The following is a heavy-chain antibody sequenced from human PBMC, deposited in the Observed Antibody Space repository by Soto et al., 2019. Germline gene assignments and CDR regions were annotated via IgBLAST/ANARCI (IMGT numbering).Heavy chain of an antibody. V-gene: IGHV2-70*01. CDR2: IDWDDAK. J-gene: IGHJ4*02. D-gene: IGHD6-19*01. CDR1: GFSLSTSGMC. Sequence: SGPTLVNPTQTLTLTCTFSGFSLSTSGMCVSWIRQPPGKALAWLALIDWDDAKYYRTSLKTRLTISKDTSKNHVVLTMTNMDPVDTATYYCARLPGCGDSSGWYDYWGPGTLVTVSS. CDR3: ARLPGCGDSSGWYDY.